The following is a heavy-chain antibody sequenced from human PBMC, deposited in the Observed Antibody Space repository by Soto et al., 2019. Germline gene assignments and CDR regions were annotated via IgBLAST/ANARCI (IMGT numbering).Heavy chain of an antibody. CDR2: IYYSGST. CDR3: ARDAGGPYDH. J-gene: IGHJ4*01. D-gene: IGHD2-15*01. Sequence: KPSETLSLTCTVSGAPITINNWSWIRQAPGKGLEWIGYIYYSGSTTYNPSLKSRATMSADTSKDQFSLKLNSVTAADTAVYYCARDAGGPYDHWVPGILVTVSS. V-gene: IGHV4-59*01. CDR1: GAPITINN.